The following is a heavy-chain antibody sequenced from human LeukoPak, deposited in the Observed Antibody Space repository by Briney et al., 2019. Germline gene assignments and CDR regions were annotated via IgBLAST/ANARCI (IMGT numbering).Heavy chain of an antibody. Sequence: ASVKVSCKASGYTFTGCYIHWVRQAPGQGLEWLGWINPNTGGTNYAPKFQGRVTMTRDTSINTAYMELYRLRSDDTAVYYCARSSGDFASDYWGQGTLVTVSS. CDR2: INPNTGGT. CDR1: GYTFTGCY. D-gene: IGHD2-21*02. V-gene: IGHV1-2*02. J-gene: IGHJ4*02. CDR3: ARSSGDFASDY.